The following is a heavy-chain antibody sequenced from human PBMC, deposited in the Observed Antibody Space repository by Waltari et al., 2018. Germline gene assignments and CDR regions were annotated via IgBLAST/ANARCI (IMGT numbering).Heavy chain of an antibody. D-gene: IGHD1-1*01. Sequence: EVQLLESGGDLVQPGESLRLSCAASGFTFGSYAMSWVRQAPGRGLEWVSTINGGGITTFYAGSVKGRFTVSRDNSKNTLYLQINSLRVDDTAVYYCARDSWNNIWHRDYWGQGTLVTVSS. CDR1: GFTFGSYA. J-gene: IGHJ4*02. CDR2: INGGGITT. CDR3: ARDSWNNIWHRDY. V-gene: IGHV3-23*01.